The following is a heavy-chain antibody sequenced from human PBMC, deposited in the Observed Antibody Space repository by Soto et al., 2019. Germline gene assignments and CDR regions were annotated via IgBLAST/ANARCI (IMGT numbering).Heavy chain of an antibody. J-gene: IGHJ4*02. CDR3: AKDMYPTGGPFDY. CDR2: ISWNSCSI. Sequence: PGGSLRLSCAASGFTFDDYAMHWVRHAPGKGLEWVSGISWNSCSIGYADSVKGRFTISRDNAKNSLYLQMNSLRAEDTALYYCAKDMYPTGGPFDYWGQGTLVTVSS. CDR1: GFTFDDYA. D-gene: IGHD7-27*01. V-gene: IGHV3-9*01.